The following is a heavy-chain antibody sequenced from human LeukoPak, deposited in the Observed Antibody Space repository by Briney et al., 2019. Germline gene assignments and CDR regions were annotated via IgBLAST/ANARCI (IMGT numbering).Heavy chain of an antibody. CDR3: AKGNILRYFDPTPNYFDY. D-gene: IGHD3-9*01. V-gene: IGHV3-23*01. CDR1: GFTFSSYG. J-gene: IGHJ4*02. Sequence: PGGSLRLSCAASGFTFSSYGMCWVRQAPGKGLEWVSGISGSGGSTYYADSVRGRFTISRDNSKNTLYLQMNSLRAEDTAVYYCAKGNILRYFDPTPNYFDYWGQGTLVTVSS. CDR2: ISGSGGST.